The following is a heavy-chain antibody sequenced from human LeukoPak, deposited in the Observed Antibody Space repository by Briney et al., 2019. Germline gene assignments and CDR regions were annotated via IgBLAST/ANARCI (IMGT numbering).Heavy chain of an antibody. CDR1: GFTFGNAW. D-gene: IGHD6-19*01. CDR2: IKSKTDGGTT. Sequence: GGSLRLSCAASGFTFGNAWMNWVRQAPGKGLEWVGRIKSKTDGGTTDYAAPVKGRFTISRDDSKNTLYLQMNSLKTEDTAVYYCTFRIAVAGTIVSDYWGQGTLVTVSS. J-gene: IGHJ4*02. CDR3: TFRIAVAGTIVSDY. V-gene: IGHV3-15*07.